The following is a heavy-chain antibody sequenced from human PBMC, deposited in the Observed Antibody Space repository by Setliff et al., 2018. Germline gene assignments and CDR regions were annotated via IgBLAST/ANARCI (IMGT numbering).Heavy chain of an antibody. J-gene: IGHJ4*02. V-gene: IGHV1-2*02. D-gene: IGHD3-9*01. CDR2: INPISGGA. Sequence: VASVKVSCKSSGYTFSSSVVTWVRQAPGQGLEWMGWINPISGGANYAQKFQGRVTLTRDASISTGYMELNSLRSDDTAVYYCAGVDVLTASPFWGLGTRVTVSS. CDR1: GYTFSSSV. CDR3: AGVDVLTASPF.